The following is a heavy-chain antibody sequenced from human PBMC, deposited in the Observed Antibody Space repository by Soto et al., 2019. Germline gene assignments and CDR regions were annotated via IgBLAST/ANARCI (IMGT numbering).Heavy chain of an antibody. V-gene: IGHV4-4*02. Sequence: LSLTCAVSGGSISSSNWWSWVRQPPGKWLEWIGEIYHSGSTNYNPSLKSRVTISVDKSKNQFSLKLSSVTAADTAVYYCARTYGSGSYYQDYWGQGTLVTVSS. CDR3: ARTYGSGSYYQDY. D-gene: IGHD3-10*01. CDR1: GGSISSSNW. J-gene: IGHJ4*02. CDR2: IYHSGST.